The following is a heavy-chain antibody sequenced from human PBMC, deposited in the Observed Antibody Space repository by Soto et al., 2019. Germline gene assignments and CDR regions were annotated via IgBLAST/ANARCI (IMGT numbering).Heavy chain of an antibody. V-gene: IGHV1-69*15. J-gene: IGHJ5*02. CDR1: GGTFSNYA. CDR2: IIPIFGSA. Sequence: QVQLVQSGAEVKKPGSSVKVSCKASGGTFSNYAITWVRQAPGQGLEWLGRIIPIFGSANYAQKFQGRFTITARESTTTAYMELSTLRSDDTAVYYCAKDGVREGHFSNGFDPWGQGTPVNAAS. D-gene: IGHD3-10*01. CDR3: AKDGVREGHFSNGFDP.